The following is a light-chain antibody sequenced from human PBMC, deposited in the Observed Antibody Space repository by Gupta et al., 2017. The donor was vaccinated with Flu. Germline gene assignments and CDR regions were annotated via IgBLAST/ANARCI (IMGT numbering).Light chain of an antibody. Sequence: QPVLTQSSPASASLGSSVKLTCTLSSGHNSYIIAWHQQQPGKAPRYLMKLEGSGSYNKGSGVPDRFSGSSSGADRYLTISNLQSEDEADYYCETWDSSSHVFGTGTKVTVL. CDR2: LEGSGSY. CDR1: SGHNSYI. CDR3: ETWDSSSHV. J-gene: IGLJ1*01. V-gene: IGLV4-60*03.